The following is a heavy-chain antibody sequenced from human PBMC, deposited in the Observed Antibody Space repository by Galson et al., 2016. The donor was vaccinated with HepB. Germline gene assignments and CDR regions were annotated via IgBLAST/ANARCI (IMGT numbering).Heavy chain of an antibody. CDR2: ISYYATDK. V-gene: IGHV3-30*18. J-gene: IGHJ6*02. Sequence: LRLSCAASGFTFSTYGMHWVRQAPGKGLEWVAVISYYATDKYYADSVKGRFTISRDNSKNTLYLQMNRLRPEDTAVYYCAKTGSPDGYKGSDYYYYGMGAWGQGTTVTVSS. CDR1: GFTFSTYG. D-gene: IGHD5-24*01. CDR3: AKTGSPDGYKGSDYYYYGMGA.